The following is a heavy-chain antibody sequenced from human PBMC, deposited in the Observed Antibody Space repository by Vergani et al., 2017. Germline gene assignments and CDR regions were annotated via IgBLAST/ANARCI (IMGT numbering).Heavy chain of an antibody. V-gene: IGHV3-21*01. CDR2: ISSSSSYI. J-gene: IGHJ4*02. CDR1: GFTFSSYS. CDR3: ARLGGSYFGDDY. Sequence: EVQLVESGGGLVKPGGSLRLSCAASGFTFSSYSMNWVRQAPGKGLEWVSSISSSSSYIYYADSVKGRFTISRDNAKNSLYLQMNSLRAEDTAVYYCARLGGSYFGDDYWGQGTLVTVSS. D-gene: IGHD1-26*01.